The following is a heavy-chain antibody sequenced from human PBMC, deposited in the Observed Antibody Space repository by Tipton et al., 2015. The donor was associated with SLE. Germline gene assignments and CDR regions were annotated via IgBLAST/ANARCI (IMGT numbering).Heavy chain of an antibody. CDR2: LKGKLKGSAT. J-gene: IGHJ6*02. D-gene: IGHD6-6*01. CDR1: GFTFSGPA. Sequence: SLRLSCAASGFTFSGPARTWARQASGKGRGGVGGLKGKLKGSATAYAASVKGRFTISRDDSKNTAYLQMNSLKTEDTAVYYCTRRSSSSSNRDYYYGMDVWGQGTTVTVSS. V-gene: IGHV3-73*01. CDR3: TRRSSSSSNRDYYYGMDV.